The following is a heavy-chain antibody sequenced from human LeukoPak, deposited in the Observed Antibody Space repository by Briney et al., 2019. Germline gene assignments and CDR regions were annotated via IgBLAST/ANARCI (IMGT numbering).Heavy chain of an antibody. D-gene: IGHD5-12*01. V-gene: IGHV3-7*01. CDR3: ALYSGLNHREFDF. J-gene: IGHJ4*02. CDR2: IKQDSSEK. CDR1: EFTFSRYW. Sequence: GGSLRVSCAASEFTFSRYWMGWVRQAPGKGLEWVANIKQDSSEKYYVDSVKGRFTISRDNAKNSLYLQMNSLRAEDTAVYYCALYSGLNHREFDFWGQETLVTVSS.